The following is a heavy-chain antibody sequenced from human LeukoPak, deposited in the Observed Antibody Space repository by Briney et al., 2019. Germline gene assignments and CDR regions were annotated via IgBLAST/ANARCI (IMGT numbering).Heavy chain of an antibody. V-gene: IGHV3-23*01. CDR3: AKRQGAAGYYYYYMDV. CDR2: ISGSGGST. D-gene: IGHD6-13*01. Sequence: PGGTLRLSCAASGFTFSSYGMSWVRQAPGKGLEWVSAISGSGGSTYYADSVKGRFTISRDNSKNTLYLQMNSLRAEDTAVYYCAKRQGAAGYYYYYMDVWGKGTTVTISS. J-gene: IGHJ6*03. CDR1: GFTFSSYG.